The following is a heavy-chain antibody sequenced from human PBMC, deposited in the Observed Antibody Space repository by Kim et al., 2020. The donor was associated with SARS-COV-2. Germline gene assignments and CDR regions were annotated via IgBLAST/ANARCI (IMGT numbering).Heavy chain of an antibody. CDR3: ARDPLSGWYGGVDAFDI. J-gene: IGHJ3*02. Sequence: ASVKVSCKASGYTFTSYYMHWVRQAPGQGLEWMGIINPSGGSTSYAQKFQGRVTMTRDTSTSTVYMELSSLRSEDTAVYYCARDPLSGWYGGVDAFDIWGQGTMVTVSS. CDR2: INPSGGST. CDR1: GYTFTSYY. D-gene: IGHD6-19*01. V-gene: IGHV1-46*01.